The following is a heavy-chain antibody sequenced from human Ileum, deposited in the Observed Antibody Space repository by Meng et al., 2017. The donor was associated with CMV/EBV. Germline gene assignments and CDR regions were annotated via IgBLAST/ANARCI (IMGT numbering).Heavy chain of an antibody. Sequence: QVQLVQSGAEVKKPGSSVKVSCKASGGTFSSYAISWVRQAPGQRLEWMGWINTNTGNPTYAQDFTGRFVFSLDTSVSTTYLQINSLRTEDSAVYYCTRGDGDHSSKFDYWGQGTLVTVSS. CDR3: TRGDGDHSSKFDY. D-gene: IGHD5-24*01. CDR2: INTNTGNP. CDR1: GGTFSSYA. V-gene: IGHV7-4-1*02. J-gene: IGHJ4*02.